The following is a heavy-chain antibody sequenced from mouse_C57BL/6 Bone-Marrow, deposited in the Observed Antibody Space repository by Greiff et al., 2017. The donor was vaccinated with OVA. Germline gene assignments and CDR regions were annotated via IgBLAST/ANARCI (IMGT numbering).Heavy chain of an antibody. CDR3: TTLLRTLYWYFDV. Sequence: EVQLQQSGAELVRPGASVKLSCTASGFNIKDDYMHWVKQRPEQGLEWIGWIDPENGDTEYASKFQGKATITADTSSNTAYLQLSSLTSEDTAVYYCTTLLRTLYWYFDVWGTGTTVTVSS. CDR1: GFNIKDDY. V-gene: IGHV14-4*01. D-gene: IGHD1-1*01. CDR2: IDPENGDT. J-gene: IGHJ1*03.